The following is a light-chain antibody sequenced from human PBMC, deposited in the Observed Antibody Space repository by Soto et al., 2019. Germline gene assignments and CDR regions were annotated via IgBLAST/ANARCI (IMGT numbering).Light chain of an antibody. CDR3: QHYRTS. CDR1: QSVSSSY. J-gene: IGKJ4*01. CDR2: GGS. Sequence: EIVLTQSPGTLSLSPGERATLSCRASQSVSSSYLAWYQQKPGQAPRQLIYGGSSRATGIPDRFSGSGSGTDFTLTITRLEPEDFAVYYCQHYRTSFGGGTRVEIK. V-gene: IGKV3-20*01.